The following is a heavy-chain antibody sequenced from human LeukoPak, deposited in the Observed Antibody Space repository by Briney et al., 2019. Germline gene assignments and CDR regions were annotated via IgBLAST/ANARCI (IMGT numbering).Heavy chain of an antibody. V-gene: IGHV4-30-2*01. CDR1: GGSISSGGYS. J-gene: IGHJ4*02. CDR2: IYHSGST. Sequence: PSQTLSLTCAVSGGSISSGGYSWNWIRQPPGKGLEWIGYIYHSGSTYYNPSLKSRVTISVDRSKNQFSLKLSSVTAADTAVYYCASGGYSYGFDYWDQGTLSPSPQ. CDR3: ASGGYSYGFDY. D-gene: IGHD5-18*01.